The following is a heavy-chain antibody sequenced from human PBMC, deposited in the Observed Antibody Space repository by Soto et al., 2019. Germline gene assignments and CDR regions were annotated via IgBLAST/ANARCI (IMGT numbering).Heavy chain of an antibody. V-gene: IGHV4-31*03. CDR2: IYYSGST. Sequence: QVQLQESGPGLVKPSQTLSLTCTVSGGSISSGGYYWSWIRQHPGKGLEWIGYIYYSGSTYYNPSLKSRVTKSVHTSKHQVSLKLSSVTAADTAVYYCARPTRLAAAAPFDPWGQGTLVTVSS. D-gene: IGHD6-13*01. CDR3: ARPTRLAAAAPFDP. J-gene: IGHJ5*02. CDR1: GGSISSGGYY.